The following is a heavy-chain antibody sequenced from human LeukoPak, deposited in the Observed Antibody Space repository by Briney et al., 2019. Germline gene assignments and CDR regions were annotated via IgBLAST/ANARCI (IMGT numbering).Heavy chain of an antibody. CDR3: ARRPESFDY. CDR2: INHSGST. Sequence: NPSGTLSLTCAVYGGSFSGYYWSWIRQPPGKGLEWIGEINHSGSTNYNPSLKSRVSISVDTSKNQFSLKLTSVTAADTAMYFCARRPESFDYWGQGTLVTVSS. D-gene: IGHD1-14*01. CDR1: GGSFSGYY. V-gene: IGHV4-34*01. J-gene: IGHJ4*02.